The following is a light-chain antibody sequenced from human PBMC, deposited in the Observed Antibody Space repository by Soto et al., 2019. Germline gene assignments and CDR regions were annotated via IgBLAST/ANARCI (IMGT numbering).Light chain of an antibody. J-gene: IGKJ4*01. Sequence: DIQMTQSPSTLSASVGDRVTITCRASQSISGWLAWYQQRPGKAPNLLIYEASTLHSGVPSRFSGSGSGTEFTLTITSLQPDDFATYYCQQYIYSSPGTFGGGTNVEIQ. V-gene: IGKV1-5*03. CDR2: EAS. CDR3: QQYIYSSPGT. CDR1: QSISGW.